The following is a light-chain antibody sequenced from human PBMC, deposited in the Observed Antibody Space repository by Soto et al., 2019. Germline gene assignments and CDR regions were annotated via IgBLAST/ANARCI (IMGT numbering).Light chain of an antibody. CDR3: TSYTPSSTYV. Sequence: QSALTQPASVSGSPGQSITISCTGTSSDVGSYDYVSWYQQYPGKAPKLMIYAVSRRPSGVSNRFSGSKSGNTASLTISGLQAEEEADYYCTSYTPSSTYVFGTGTKLTVL. V-gene: IGLV2-14*03. CDR1: SSDVGSYDY. J-gene: IGLJ1*01. CDR2: AVS.